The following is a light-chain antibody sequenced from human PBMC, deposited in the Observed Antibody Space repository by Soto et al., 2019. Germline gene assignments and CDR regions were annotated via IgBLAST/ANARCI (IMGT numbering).Light chain of an antibody. CDR2: GAS. V-gene: IGKV1-17*03. Sequence: DIQLTQSPPSLSASVGDRVTITYRVSQGISNYLTWFQQKPGKVPQRLIYGASNLQSGVPSRFSGSGSGTDFTLTISSLQPEDFAIYYCLQHYNYTRLTFGGGTKVDIK. CDR3: LQHYNYTRLT. CDR1: QGISNY. J-gene: IGKJ4*01.